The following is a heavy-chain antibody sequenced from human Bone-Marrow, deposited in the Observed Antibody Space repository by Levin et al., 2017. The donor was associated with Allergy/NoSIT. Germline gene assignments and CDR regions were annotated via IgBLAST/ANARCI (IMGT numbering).Heavy chain of an antibody. D-gene: IGHD5-18*01. CDR2: INTDGSVT. CDR1: GFTFSSYW. V-gene: IGHV3-74*01. J-gene: IGHJ4*02. Sequence: PGGSLRLSCAASGFTFSSYWMHWVRQAPGKGLVWVSRINTDGSVTSYADSVKGRFTISRDNAKNTLYLQMNSLGAEDTAVYYCARGYSSGYRIDYWGQGTLVTVSS. CDR3: ARGYSSGYRIDY.